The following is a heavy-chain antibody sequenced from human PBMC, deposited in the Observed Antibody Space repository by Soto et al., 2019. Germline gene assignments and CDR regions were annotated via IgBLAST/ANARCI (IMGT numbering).Heavy chain of an antibody. CDR2: IYYNGGT. D-gene: IGHD3-3*01. CDR3: AREGDDVLRFLEWLSDGGRYFDY. Sequence: SETLSLTCTVSSGPVSSHSYYWTWIRQSPGKGLEWIGYIYYNGGTNNNPSLKSRVTISVDTSKNQFSLKLSSVTAADTAVYYCAREGDDVLRFLEWLSDGGRYFDYWGQGTLVTVSS. CDR1: SGPVSSHSYY. V-gene: IGHV4-61*01. J-gene: IGHJ4*02.